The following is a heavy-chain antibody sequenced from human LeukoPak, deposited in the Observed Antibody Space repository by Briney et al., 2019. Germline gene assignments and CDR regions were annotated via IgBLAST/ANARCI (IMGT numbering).Heavy chain of an antibody. CDR2: ISSSGSSI. V-gene: IGHV3-48*03. Sequence: GGSLRLSCAASGFTLSSYEMNWVRQAPGKGLEWVSYISSSGSSIYYADSVKGRFTISRDNAKKSLYLQMHSLRAEDTAVYYCARDSHKFDSSGYYPDAFDIWGQGTMVTVSS. D-gene: IGHD3-22*01. CDR3: ARDSHKFDSSGYYPDAFDI. CDR1: GFTLSSYE. J-gene: IGHJ3*02.